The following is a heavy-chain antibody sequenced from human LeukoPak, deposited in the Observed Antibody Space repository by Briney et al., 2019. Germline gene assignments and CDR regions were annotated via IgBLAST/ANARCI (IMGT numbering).Heavy chain of an antibody. Sequence: SQTLSLTCTVSDGSISSGGYSWSWIRQHPGKGLEWIGYIYYSGSTYYNPSLKSRDTISVDTSKNQFSLKLSSVTAADTAVYYCARGYYLGYSYVGYYFDYWGQGTLVTVSS. D-gene: IGHD5-18*01. V-gene: IGHV4-31*03. CDR2: IYYSGST. CDR1: DGSISSGGYS. J-gene: IGHJ4*02. CDR3: ARGYYLGYSYVGYYFDY.